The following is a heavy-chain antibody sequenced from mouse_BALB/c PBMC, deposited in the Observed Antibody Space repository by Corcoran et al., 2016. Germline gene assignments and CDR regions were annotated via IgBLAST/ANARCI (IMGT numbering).Heavy chain of an antibody. CDR1: GYTFTNYG. CDR2: INTYTGEP. CDR3: SSRGYKNAMDD. J-gene: IGHJ4*01. Sequence: QIQLVQSGPELKKHGETVKISCKASGYTFTNYGMNWVKQAPGKGLKWMGWINTYTGEPTYADDFKGRFAFSLETSASTAYLQINNIKNEDMATYCYSSRGYKNAMDDWGQGTSVTVSS. V-gene: IGHV9-1*02. D-gene: IGHD1-3*01.